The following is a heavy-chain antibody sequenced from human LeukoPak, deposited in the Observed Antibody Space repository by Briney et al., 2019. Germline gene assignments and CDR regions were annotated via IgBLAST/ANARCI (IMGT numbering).Heavy chain of an antibody. CDR1: GGTFSSYA. CDR2: ISAYNGNT. J-gene: IGHJ3*02. Sequence: ASVKVSCKASGGTFSSYATSWVRQAPGQGLEWMGWISAYNGNTNYAQKLQGRVTMTTDTSTSTAYMELRSLRSDDTAVYYCARDYYDSSGYYTDAFDIWGQGTMVTVSS. D-gene: IGHD3-22*01. V-gene: IGHV1-18*01. CDR3: ARDYYDSSGYYTDAFDI.